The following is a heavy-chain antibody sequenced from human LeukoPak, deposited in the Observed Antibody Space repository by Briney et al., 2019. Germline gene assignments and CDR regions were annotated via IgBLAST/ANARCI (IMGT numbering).Heavy chain of an antibody. CDR2: ISYDGSNK. D-gene: IGHD1-7*01. CDR1: GFTLSSFS. Sequence: GGSLRLSCAASGFTLSSFSMHWVRQAPGKGLEWVAVISYDGSNKYYADSVKGRLTISRDNLNNTLYLQMNSLRAEDTAVYYCAKRLELPGKGYWGQGTLVTVSS. V-gene: IGHV3-30*18. J-gene: IGHJ4*02. CDR3: AKRLELPGKGY.